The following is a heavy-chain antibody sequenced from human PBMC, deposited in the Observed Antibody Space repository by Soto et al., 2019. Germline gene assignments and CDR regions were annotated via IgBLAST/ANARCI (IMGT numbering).Heavy chain of an antibody. CDR1: GGTFSSYT. Sequence: SVKVSCKASGGTFSSYTISWVRQAPGQGLEWMGRIIPVLGIANYAQKFQGRVTITADKSTSTAYMELSSLRSEDTAVYYCAREVAHYDILTGYPGFDYWGQGTLVTVSS. CDR3: AREVAHYDILTGYPGFDY. CDR2: IIPVLGIA. V-gene: IGHV1-69*04. J-gene: IGHJ4*02. D-gene: IGHD3-9*01.